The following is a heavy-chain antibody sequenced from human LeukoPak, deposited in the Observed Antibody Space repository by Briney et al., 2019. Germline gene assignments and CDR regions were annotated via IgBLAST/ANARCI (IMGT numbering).Heavy chain of an antibody. CDR3: VRGGITGTTDYFDY. Sequence: SETLSLTCAVYGGSFSGYYWSWIRQPPGKGLEWIGEISHSGSTNYNPSLKSRVTISVDTSKNQFSLKLSSVTAADTAVYYCVRGGITGTTDYFDYWGQGTLVTVSS. CDR1: GGSFSGYY. V-gene: IGHV4-34*01. D-gene: IGHD1-7*01. CDR2: ISHSGST. J-gene: IGHJ4*02.